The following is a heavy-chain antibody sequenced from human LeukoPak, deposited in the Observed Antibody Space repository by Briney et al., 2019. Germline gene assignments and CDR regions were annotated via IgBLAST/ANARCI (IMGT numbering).Heavy chain of an antibody. V-gene: IGHV4-34*01. J-gene: IGHJ6*03. CDR2: INHSGST. CDR3: ARGGPPGYYYDYYMDV. Sequence: SETLSLTCAVYGGSFSGYYWSWIRQPPGKGLEWIGEINHSGSTNYNPSLKSRVTISVDTSENQFSLKMSSVTAADTAVYFCARGGPPGYYYDYYMDVWGKGTTVTISS. CDR1: GGSFSGYY.